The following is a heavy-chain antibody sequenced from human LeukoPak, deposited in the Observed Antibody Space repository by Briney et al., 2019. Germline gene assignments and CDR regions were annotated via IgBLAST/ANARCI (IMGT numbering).Heavy chain of an antibody. CDR3: AKDADSSSWYGMNYYYYYGMDV. V-gene: IGHV3-30*18. J-gene: IGHJ6*02. CDR1: GFTFSSYG. CDR2: ISYDGSNK. D-gene: IGHD6-13*01. Sequence: GGSLRLSCAASGFTFSSYGMHWVRQAPGKGLEWVAVISYDGSNKYYADSVKGRFTISRDNSKNTLYLQMNSLRAEDTAVYYCAKDADSSSWYGMNYYYYYGMDVWGQGTTVTVSS.